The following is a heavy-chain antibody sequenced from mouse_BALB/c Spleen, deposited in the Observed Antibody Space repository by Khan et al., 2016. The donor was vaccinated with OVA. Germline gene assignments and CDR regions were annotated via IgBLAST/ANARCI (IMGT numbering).Heavy chain of an antibody. CDR3: ARQQLPLYMDS. CDR1: GFSLTSYA. V-gene: IGHV2-6-2*01. CDR2: IRSDGSS. J-gene: IGHJ4*01. Sequence: QVQLKESGPDLVAPSQTLSISCTASGFSLTSYAIHWVRQPPGKGLEWLVLIRSDGSSTYYSDLKCRLSISEDNSKSKVFLKISSLQTDDTAMYYCARQQLPLYMDSWGQGTTVTVSS.